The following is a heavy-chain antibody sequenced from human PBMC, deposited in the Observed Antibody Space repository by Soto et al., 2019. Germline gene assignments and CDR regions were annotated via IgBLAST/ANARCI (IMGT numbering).Heavy chain of an antibody. J-gene: IGHJ4*02. CDR3: AENLPTTGRFDY. D-gene: IGHD1-1*01. CDR2: IYYRGKT. CDR1: GASITSSTYF. V-gene: IGHV4-39*01. Sequence: QLQLHESGPELVKPSATLSLTCSLSGASITSSTYFWAWIRPPPGLGLEWVGNIYYRGKTHYNPSRKSRTTISEDRTTNQFSLQVSSVTAADTAVYYCAENLPTTGRFDYWGQGTVVTVSS.